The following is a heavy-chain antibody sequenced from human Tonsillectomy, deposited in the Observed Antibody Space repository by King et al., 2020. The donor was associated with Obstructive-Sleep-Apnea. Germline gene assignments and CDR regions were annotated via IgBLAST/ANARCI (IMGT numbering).Heavy chain of an antibody. J-gene: IGHJ4*02. D-gene: IGHD4-23*01. CDR3: ARVSGGNSHYFDY. Sequence: HVQLVESGAEVKKPGASVKVSCKASGYTFASYYMHWVRQAPGQGLEWMGIIKPSGGGTTYAQKFQGRITMTRDTSTSTVYMELNSLRSDDTAVYFCARVSGGNSHYFDYWGQGTLVTVSS. CDR1: GYTFASYY. V-gene: IGHV1-46*01. CDR2: IKPSGGGT.